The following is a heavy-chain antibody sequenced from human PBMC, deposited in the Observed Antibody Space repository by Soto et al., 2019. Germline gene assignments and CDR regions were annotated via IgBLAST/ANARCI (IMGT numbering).Heavy chain of an antibody. Sequence: GRSLRLSCAASGFTFSSYGMHWVRQAPGKGLEWVAVIWYDGSNKYYADSVKGRFTISRDNSKNTLYLQMNSLRAEDTAVYYCARVADYYGMDVWGQGTTVTVSS. V-gene: IGHV3-33*01. CDR3: ARVADYYGMDV. CDR2: IWYDGSNK. CDR1: GFTFSSYG. J-gene: IGHJ6*02.